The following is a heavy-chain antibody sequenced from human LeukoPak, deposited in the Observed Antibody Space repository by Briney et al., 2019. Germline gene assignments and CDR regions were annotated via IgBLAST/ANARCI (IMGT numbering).Heavy chain of an antibody. D-gene: IGHD3-9*01. J-gene: IGHJ4*02. Sequence: SETLSLTCAVSGYSISSGYYWGWIRQPPGKGLEWIGYIYYSGSTYYNPSLKSRVTISVDTSKNQFSLKLSSVTAADTAVYYCASLYYDILTGYYCFDYWGQGTLVTVSS. CDR3: ASLYYDILTGYYCFDY. V-gene: IGHV4-38-2*01. CDR1: GYSISSGYY. CDR2: IYYSGST.